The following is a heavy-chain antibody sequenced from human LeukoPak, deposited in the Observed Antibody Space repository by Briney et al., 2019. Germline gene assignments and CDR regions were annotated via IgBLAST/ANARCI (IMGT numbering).Heavy chain of an antibody. CDR3: ARGNRLYSSSWSSLAFDI. J-gene: IGHJ3*02. CDR1: GYTFTSYD. CDR2: TSPNSGYS. Sequence: ASVKVSSKASGYTFTSYDINWVRQATGQGLEWMGWTSPNSGYSGYAQKLQGRVTMTRNTSISTAYMELSSLRSEDTAVYYCARGNRLYSSSWSSLAFDIWGQGTMVTVSS. V-gene: IGHV1-8*01. D-gene: IGHD6-13*01.